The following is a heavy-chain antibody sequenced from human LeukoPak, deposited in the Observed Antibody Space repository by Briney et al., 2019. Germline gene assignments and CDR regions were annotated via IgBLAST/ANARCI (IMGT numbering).Heavy chain of an antibody. Sequence: PGGSLRLTCAASGFTFSSYGMHWVRQAPGKGLEWVAFIRYDGSNKYYADSVKGRFTISRDNSKNTLYLQMNSLRAEDTAVYYCAKALGYYDSSAGFDPWGQGTLVTVSS. J-gene: IGHJ5*02. CDR2: IRYDGSNK. V-gene: IGHV3-30*02. CDR3: AKALGYYDSSAGFDP. D-gene: IGHD3-22*01. CDR1: GFTFSSYG.